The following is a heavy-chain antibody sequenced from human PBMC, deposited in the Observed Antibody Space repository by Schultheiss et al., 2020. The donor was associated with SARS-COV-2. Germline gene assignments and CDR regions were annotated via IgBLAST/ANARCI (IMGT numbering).Heavy chain of an antibody. CDR2: INHSGST. D-gene: IGHD2-15*01. Sequence: SETLSLTCAVYGGSFSGYYWSWIRQPPGKGLEWIGDINHSGSTNYNPSLKSRVTISVDTSKNQFSLRLTSVTAADTAVYYCARAHQYCSGGSCYPDAFDIWGQGTMVTVSS. V-gene: IGHV4-34*01. CDR3: ARAHQYCSGGSCYPDAFDI. J-gene: IGHJ3*02. CDR1: GGSFSGYY.